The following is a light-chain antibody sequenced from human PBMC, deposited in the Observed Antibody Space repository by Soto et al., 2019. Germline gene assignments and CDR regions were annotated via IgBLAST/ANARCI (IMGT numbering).Light chain of an antibody. Sequence: QSVLTQPPSASGSPGQLVTISCTGTSSDVGYYNYVSWYQQYPGKAPKLIIYEVSIRPSGVPDRFSGSRSGNTASLTVSGLQAEDEADYYCISYAGSNSYVFGTGTKVTVL. J-gene: IGLJ1*01. CDR2: EVS. V-gene: IGLV2-8*01. CDR3: ISYAGSNSYV. CDR1: SSDVGYYNY.